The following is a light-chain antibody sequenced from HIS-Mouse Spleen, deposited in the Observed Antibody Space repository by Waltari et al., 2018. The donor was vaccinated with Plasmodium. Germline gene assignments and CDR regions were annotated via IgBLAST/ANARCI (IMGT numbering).Light chain of an antibody. V-gene: IGKV1-5*03. CDR1: QSISSW. CDR2: MAS. CDR3: QQYNSYWT. J-gene: IGKJ1*01. Sequence: DTQMTQSPSTLTASVGDRITITCRASQSISSWLAWYQQKPGKAPKLLIYMASSLESGVPSRCSGSGSGTEFTLTISSLQTDDFATYYCQQYNSYWTFGQGTKVEIK.